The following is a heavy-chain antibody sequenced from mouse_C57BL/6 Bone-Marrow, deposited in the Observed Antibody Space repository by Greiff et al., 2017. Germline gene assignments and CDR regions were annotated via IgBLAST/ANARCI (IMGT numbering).Heavy chain of an antibody. D-gene: IGHD2-1*01. J-gene: IGHJ1*03. V-gene: IGHV1-61*01. CDR1: GYTFTSYS. CDR3: ALYYDNYEKDFDV. Sequence: QVQLQQPGAELVRPGSSVKLSCKASGYTFTSYSMAWVRQRPGQGLEWIGNIYPSDSETHYNQKFKDKATLTVDKSSSTAYMQLSSLTSEDSAVYYCALYYDNYEKDFDVWGTGTTVTVSS. CDR2: IYPSDSET.